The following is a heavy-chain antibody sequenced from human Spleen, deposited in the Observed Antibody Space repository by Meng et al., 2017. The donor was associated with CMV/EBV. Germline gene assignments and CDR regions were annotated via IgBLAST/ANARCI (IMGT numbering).Heavy chain of an antibody. CDR3: ARVHCSSTSCTWFDP. CDR1: GYTLSNSG. J-gene: IGHJ5*02. V-gene: IGHV1-18*01. Sequence: KASGYTLSNSGIDWVRQAPGQGLEWMGWISAYNGNTNYAQKLQGKVTMTTDTSTNTAYMELRSLRSDDTAVYYCARVHCSSTSCTWFDPWGQGTLVTV. D-gene: IGHD2-2*01. CDR2: ISAYNGNT.